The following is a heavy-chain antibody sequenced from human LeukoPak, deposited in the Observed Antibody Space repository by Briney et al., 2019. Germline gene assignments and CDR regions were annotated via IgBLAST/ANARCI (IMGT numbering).Heavy chain of an antibody. D-gene: IGHD2-2*01. J-gene: IGHJ4*02. CDR2: TRYDGNNK. CDR3: AKDLLGYCSSASCSAFDY. V-gene: IGHV3-30*02. CDR1: GFTFSSYG. Sequence: GGSLRLSCAASGFTFSSYGMHWVRQAPGKGLEGVAFTRYDGNNKYYADSVKGRFTISRDNSKNTLYLQMNSLRAEDTAVYHCAKDLLGYCSSASCSAFDYWGQGTLVTVSS.